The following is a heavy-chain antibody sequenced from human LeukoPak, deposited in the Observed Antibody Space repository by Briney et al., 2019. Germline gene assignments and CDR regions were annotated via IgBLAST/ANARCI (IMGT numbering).Heavy chain of an antibody. CDR2: ISPNNGGT. V-gene: IGHV1-2*02. CDR3: ARDPPSIDSAPLDI. CDR1: GYTFSGYH. Sequence: ASVKVSCKASGYTFSGYHIHWVRQAPGQGLEWMGWISPNNGGTNYAQKFQGRVTMTRDTSISTAYMELRSLRSDDTAVYYCARDPPSIDSAPLDIWGQGTMVTVSS. J-gene: IGHJ3*02. D-gene: IGHD1-26*01.